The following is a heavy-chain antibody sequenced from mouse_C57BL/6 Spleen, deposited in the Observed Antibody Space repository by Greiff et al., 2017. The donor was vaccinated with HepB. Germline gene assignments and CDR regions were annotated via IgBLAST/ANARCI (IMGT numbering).Heavy chain of an antibody. Sequence: VQLQQSGPELVKPGASVKISCKASGYTFTDYYMNWVKQSNGKSLEWIGDINPNNGGTSYNQKFKGKATLTVDKSSSTAYMELRSLTSEDSAVYYCASLYGNYDYWGQGTTLTVSS. J-gene: IGHJ2*01. CDR3: ASLYGNYDY. CDR1: GYTFTDYY. D-gene: IGHD2-10*02. CDR2: INPNNGGT. V-gene: IGHV1-26*01.